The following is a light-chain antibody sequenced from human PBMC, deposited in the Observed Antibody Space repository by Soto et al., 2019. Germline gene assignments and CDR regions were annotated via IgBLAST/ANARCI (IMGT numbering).Light chain of an antibody. CDR3: SSYRNTDTLV. J-gene: IGLJ3*02. CDR2: GVT. V-gene: IGLV2-14*01. Sequence: QSALTQPASVSGSPGQSITISCTGTSSDIGGYNYVSWYQQYPGKAPKLMIYGVTNRPSGVSNRFSGSKYDNTASLTISGLQSEDEADYYCSSYRNTDTLVFGGGTKLTVL. CDR1: SSDIGGYNY.